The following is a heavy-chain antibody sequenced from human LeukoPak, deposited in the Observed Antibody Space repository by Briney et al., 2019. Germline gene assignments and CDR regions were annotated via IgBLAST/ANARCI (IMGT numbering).Heavy chain of an antibody. J-gene: IGHJ6*02. CDR2: IYTSGST. D-gene: IGHD6-13*01. CDR1: GGSISSYY. CDR3: ARGGGRELSSWYNYYYGMDV. Sequence: SETLSLTCTVSGGSISSYYWSWIRQPAGKGLEWIGRIYTSGSTNYNPSLKSRVTMSVDTSKNQFSLKLSSVTAADTAVYYCARGGGRELSSWYNYYYGMDVWGQGTTVTVSS. V-gene: IGHV4-4*07.